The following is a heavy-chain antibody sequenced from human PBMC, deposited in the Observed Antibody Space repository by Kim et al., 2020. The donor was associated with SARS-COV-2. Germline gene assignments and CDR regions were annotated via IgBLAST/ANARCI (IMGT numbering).Heavy chain of an antibody. CDR3: ARDGNVLLWFGEFNEPYYFDY. CDR1: GYSISSGYY. Sequence: SETLSLTCTVSGYSISSGYYWGWIRQPPGKGLEWIGSIYHSGSTYYNPSLKSRVTISVDTSKNQFSLKLSSVTAADTAVYYCARDGNVLLWFGEFNEPYYFDYWGQGTLVTVSS. V-gene: IGHV4-38-2*02. D-gene: IGHD3-10*01. CDR2: IYHSGST. J-gene: IGHJ4*02.